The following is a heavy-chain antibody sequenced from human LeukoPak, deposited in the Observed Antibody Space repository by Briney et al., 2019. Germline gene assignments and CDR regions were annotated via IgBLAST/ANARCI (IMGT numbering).Heavy chain of an antibody. CDR2: ISAYNGNT. Sequence: GASVKVSCKASGYTFTSYGISWVRQAPGQGLEWMGWISAYNGNTNYAQKLQGRVTMTTDTSTSTAYMELTSLRSEDTAVYYCARDCIGGSCYWADWFDPWGQGTLVTVSS. D-gene: IGHD2-15*01. CDR3: ARDCIGGSCYWADWFDP. J-gene: IGHJ5*02. V-gene: IGHV1-18*01. CDR1: GYTFTSYG.